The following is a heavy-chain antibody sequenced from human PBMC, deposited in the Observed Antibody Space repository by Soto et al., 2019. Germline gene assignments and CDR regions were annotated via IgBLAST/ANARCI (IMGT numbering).Heavy chain of an antibody. D-gene: IGHD4-4*01. CDR1: GFTFSSYG. CDR2: IWYDGSNK. V-gene: IGHV3-33*01. Sequence: QVQLVESGGGVVQPGRSLRLSCAASGFTFSSYGMHWVRQAPGKGLEWVAVIWYDGSNKYYADSVKGRFTISRDNSKNTLYLQMTSLRAEDTAVYYCATERRGNSGFDYWGQGTLVTVSS. J-gene: IGHJ4*02. CDR3: ATERRGNSGFDY.